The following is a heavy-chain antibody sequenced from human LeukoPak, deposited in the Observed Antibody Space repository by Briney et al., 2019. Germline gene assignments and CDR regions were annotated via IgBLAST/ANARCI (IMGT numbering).Heavy chain of an antibody. CDR1: GGSISSSSNY. V-gene: IGHV4-39*07. D-gene: IGHD3-10*01. CDR2: IYYSGNT. J-gene: IGHJ4*02. Sequence: SETLSLTCTVSGGSISSSSNYWGWIRQPPGKGLEWIGSIYYSGNTYYNSSLKSRVTISLDTSKNQFSLNLFSVTAADTAMYYCTRANGYGLIDYRGQGTLVTVSS. CDR3: TRANGYGLIDY.